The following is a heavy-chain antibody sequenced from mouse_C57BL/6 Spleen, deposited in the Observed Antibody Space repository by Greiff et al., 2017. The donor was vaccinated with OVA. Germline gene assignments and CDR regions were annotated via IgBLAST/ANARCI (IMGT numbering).Heavy chain of an antibody. V-gene: IGHV1-55*01. CDR1: GYTFTSYW. D-gene: IGHD2-3*01. CDR2: IYPGSGST. J-gene: IGHJ3*01. Sequence: QVQLQQPGAELVKPGASVKMSCKASGYTFTSYWITWVKQRPGQGLEWIGDIYPGSGSTNYNEKFKSKATLTVDTSSSTAYMQLSSLTSEDSAVYYCARAPDGYYSWFAYWGQGTLVTVSA. CDR3: ARAPDGYYSWFAY.